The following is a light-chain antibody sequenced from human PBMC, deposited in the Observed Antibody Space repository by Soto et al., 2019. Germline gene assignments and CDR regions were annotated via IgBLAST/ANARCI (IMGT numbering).Light chain of an antibody. V-gene: IGKV3-15*01. J-gene: IGKJ4*01. CDR2: GAS. Sequence: ETVMTQSPATLSVSPGERATLSCGASQSVSTNLACYQQKPGQVPRLLIYGASTRASDIPARFSGSGSGTEFTLTISSLQSEDFAVYYCQQYNEWPLTFGGGTKVEIE. CDR3: QQYNEWPLT. CDR1: QSVSTN.